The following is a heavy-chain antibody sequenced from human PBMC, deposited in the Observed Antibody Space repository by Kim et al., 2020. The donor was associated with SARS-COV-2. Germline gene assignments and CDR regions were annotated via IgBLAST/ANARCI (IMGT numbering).Heavy chain of an antibody. V-gene: IGHV2-5*02. CDR1: GFSLSTSGVG. CDR2: IYWDDDK. CDR3: AHSGERITMVRGVITSMLNWFDP. J-gene: IGHJ5*02. Sequence: SGPTLVKPTQTLTLTCTFSGFSLSTSGVGVGWIRQPPGKALEWLALIYWDDDKRYSPSLKSRLTITKDTPKNQVVLTMTNMDPVDTATYYCAHSGERITMVRGVITSMLNWFDPWGQGTLVTVSS. D-gene: IGHD3-10*01.